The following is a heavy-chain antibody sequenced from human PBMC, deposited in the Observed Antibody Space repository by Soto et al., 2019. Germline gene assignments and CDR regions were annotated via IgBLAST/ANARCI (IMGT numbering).Heavy chain of an antibody. CDR1: GGSMTNYY. V-gene: IGHV4-59*08. CDR2: IYYSGST. CDR3: ARHKRASWGYCSGGSCRRAFDI. J-gene: IGHJ3*02. D-gene: IGHD2-15*01. Sequence: SETLSLTCTVSGGSMTNYYWSWIRQHPGKGLEWIGYIYYSGSTYYNPSLKSRVTISVDTSKNQFSLKLSSVTAADTAVYYCARHKRASWGYCSGGSCRRAFDIWGQGTMVTVSS.